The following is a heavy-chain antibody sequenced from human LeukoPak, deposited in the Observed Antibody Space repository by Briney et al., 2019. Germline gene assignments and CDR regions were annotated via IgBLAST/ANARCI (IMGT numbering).Heavy chain of an antibody. Sequence: GASVKVSCKASGGTFSSYAISWVRQAPGQGLEWMGGIIPIFGTANYAQKFQGRVTITADESTSTAYMELSSLRSEDTAVYYCARTRDIVVVPAALGWWSDPWGQGTLVTVSS. J-gene: IGHJ5*02. V-gene: IGHV1-69*13. CDR1: GGTFSSYA. CDR2: IIPIFGTA. CDR3: ARTRDIVVVPAALGWWSDP. D-gene: IGHD2-2*01.